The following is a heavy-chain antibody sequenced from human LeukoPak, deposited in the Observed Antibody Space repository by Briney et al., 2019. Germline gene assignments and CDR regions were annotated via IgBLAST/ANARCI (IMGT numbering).Heavy chain of an antibody. V-gene: IGHV3-23*01. D-gene: IGHD3-10*01. CDR3: AKGSSAGRPYYFDY. Sequence: GGSLRLSCAASGFTFSSYTMSWVRQAPGKGLEWVSAISHTSEYTYHADSVKGRFTISRDNSKNALYLQMNSLRAEDTAMYYCAKGSSAGRPYYFDYWGQGTLVTVSS. J-gene: IGHJ4*02. CDR1: GFTFSSYT. CDR2: ISHTSEYT.